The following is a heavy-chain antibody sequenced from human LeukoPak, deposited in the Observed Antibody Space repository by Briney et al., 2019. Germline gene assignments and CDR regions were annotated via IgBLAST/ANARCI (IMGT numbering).Heavy chain of an antibody. D-gene: IGHD3-22*01. CDR1: GFTFSSYS. J-gene: IGHJ4*02. Sequence: GGSLRLSCAASGFTFSSYSMNWVRQAPGKGLEWVSSISSSSSYIYYADSVKGRFTISRDNAKNSLYLQMNSLRAEDTAVYYCARGRGYYGSSGNFDYWGQGTLVTVSS. CDR2: ISSSSSYI. CDR3: ARGRGYYGSSGNFDY. V-gene: IGHV3-21*01.